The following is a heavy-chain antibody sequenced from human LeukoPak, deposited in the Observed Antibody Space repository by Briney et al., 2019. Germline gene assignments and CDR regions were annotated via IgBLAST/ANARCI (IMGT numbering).Heavy chain of an antibody. CDR3: ARGGAYFSGSVSRYWYFDV. D-gene: IGHD3-10*01. Sequence: SETLSLTCTVAGGSLSTFYWSWVRQPAGKRLEWIGRVCATGHRNQNPSLQSRVTMSMDTSKNQFSLTLRSVPAADTALYYCARGGAYFSGSVSRYWYFDVWGPGTLVTISS. J-gene: IGHJ2*01. V-gene: IGHV4-4*07. CDR2: VCATGHR. CDR1: GGSLSTFY.